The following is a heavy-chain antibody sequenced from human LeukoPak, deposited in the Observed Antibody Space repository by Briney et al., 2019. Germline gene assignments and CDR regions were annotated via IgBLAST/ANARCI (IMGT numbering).Heavy chain of an antibody. D-gene: IGHD1-26*01. CDR3: AKEAFVGARGGFDY. Sequence: GGTLRLSCAASGFTFSSYAMSWVRQAPGKGLEWGSAISGSGGSTYYADSVKGRYPISRDNSKNTLYLQMNSLRAEDTAVYYCAKEAFVGARGGFDYWGQGTLVTVSS. V-gene: IGHV3-23*01. CDR2: ISGSGGST. CDR1: GFTFSSYA. J-gene: IGHJ4*02.